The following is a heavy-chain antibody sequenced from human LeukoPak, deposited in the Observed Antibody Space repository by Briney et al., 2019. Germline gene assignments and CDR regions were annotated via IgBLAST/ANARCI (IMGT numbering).Heavy chain of an antibody. CDR1: GYTFTGYY. Sequence: ASVKVSCKASGYTFTGYYMHWVRQAPGQGLEWMGWINPNSGGTNYAQKFQGRVTMTRDTSISTAYMELSRLRSDDTAVYYCAREYDFWGGPNKGKHGFDYWGQGTLVTVSS. CDR2: INPNSGGT. V-gene: IGHV1-2*02. J-gene: IGHJ4*02. D-gene: IGHD3-3*01. CDR3: AREYDFWGGPNKGKHGFDY.